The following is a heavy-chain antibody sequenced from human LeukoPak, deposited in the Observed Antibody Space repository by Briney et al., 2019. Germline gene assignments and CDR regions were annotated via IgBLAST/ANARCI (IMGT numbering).Heavy chain of an antibody. D-gene: IGHD5-18*01. CDR3: GRDLRSGYSYGYHGFDP. CDR1: GGSISSFY. V-gene: IGHV4-59*01. CDR2: IYDSGYT. Sequence: SETLSLTCTVSGGSISSFYWSWIRQPPGKGLEWIGYIYDSGYTNYNPSLKSRVTISVDTSKNQFSLNLSSVTAADTAVYYCGRDLRSGYSYGYHGFDPWGQGTLVTVSS. J-gene: IGHJ5*02.